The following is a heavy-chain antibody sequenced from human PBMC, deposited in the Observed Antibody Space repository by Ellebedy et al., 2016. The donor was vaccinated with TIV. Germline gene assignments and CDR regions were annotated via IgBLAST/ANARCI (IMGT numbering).Heavy chain of an antibody. CDR2: IYYGGST. D-gene: IGHD1-26*01. CDR3: VRRLGARPPSD. CDR1: GGSLSYSTYY. V-gene: IGHV4-39*01. Sequence: SETLSLTXTVSGGSLSYSTYYWGWIRQFPEKGLEWLGSIYYGGSTYYNPSLKSRVTISMDTSKNQFSLKLSSVTAADTAVYHCVRRLGARPPSDWGQGTLVTVSS. J-gene: IGHJ4*02.